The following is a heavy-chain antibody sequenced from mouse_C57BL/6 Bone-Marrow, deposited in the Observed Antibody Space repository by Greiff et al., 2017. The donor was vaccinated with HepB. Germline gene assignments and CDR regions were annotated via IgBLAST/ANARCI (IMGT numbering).Heavy chain of an antibody. CDR3: ARSIYYGNYVPFAY. CDR2: INPSTGGT. J-gene: IGHJ3*01. CDR1: GFSFTGYY. D-gene: IGHD2-1*01. Sequence: EVQLQQSGPELVKPGASVKISCKASGFSFTGYYMNWVKQSPEKSLEWIGEINPSTGGTTYNQKFKAKATLTVDKSSSTAYMQLKSLTSEDSAVYYCARSIYYGNYVPFAYWGQGTLVTVSA. V-gene: IGHV1-42*01.